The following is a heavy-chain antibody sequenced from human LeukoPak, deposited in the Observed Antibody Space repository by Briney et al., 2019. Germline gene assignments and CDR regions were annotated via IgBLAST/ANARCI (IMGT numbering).Heavy chain of an antibody. V-gene: IGHV1-18*01. CDR3: ASSGVGEWELALDY. D-gene: IGHD1-26*01. J-gene: IGHJ4*02. CDR2: ISAYNGNT. CDR1: GYTFTSYG. Sequence: AASAKVSCTASGYTFTSYGISWVRQAPGQGLEWMGWISAYNGNTNYAQKLQGRVTMTTDTSTSTAYMELRSLRSDDTAVYYCASSGVGEWELALDYWGQGTLVTVSS.